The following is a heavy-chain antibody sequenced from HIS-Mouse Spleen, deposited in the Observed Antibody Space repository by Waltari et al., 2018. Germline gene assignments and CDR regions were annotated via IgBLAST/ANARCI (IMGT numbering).Heavy chain of an antibody. Sequence: EVQLVESGGGLVQPGGSLRLSCAASGFTFSSYDIHWVRQATGKGLEWVSAIGTAGDTYYPGSVKGRFTISRENAKNSLYLQMNSLRAGDTAVYYCARALGDDAFDIWGQGTMVTVSS. CDR3: ARALGDDAFDI. V-gene: IGHV3-13*01. CDR1: GFTFSSYD. D-gene: IGHD3-16*01. CDR2: IGTAGDT. J-gene: IGHJ3*02.